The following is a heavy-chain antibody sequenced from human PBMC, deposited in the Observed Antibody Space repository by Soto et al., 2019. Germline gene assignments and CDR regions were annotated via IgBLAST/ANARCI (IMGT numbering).Heavy chain of an antibody. CDR1: GYTFTGYY. J-gene: IGHJ3*02. Sequence: ASVKVSCKASGYTFTGYYMHWVRQAPGQGLEWMGWINPNSGGTNYAQKFQGRVTMTRDTSISTAYMELSRLRSDDTAVYYCAGDRDTAMVTGAFDIWGQGTMVTVSS. CDR3: AGDRDTAMVTGAFDI. CDR2: INPNSGGT. D-gene: IGHD5-18*01. V-gene: IGHV1-2*02.